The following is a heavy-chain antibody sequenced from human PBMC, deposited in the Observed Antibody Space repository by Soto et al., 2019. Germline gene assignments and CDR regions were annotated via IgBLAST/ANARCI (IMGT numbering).Heavy chain of an antibody. CDR2: ISGVGGST. CDR3: AKGPWGAVTLFDH. CDR1: GFSFSSYT. Sequence: EVQLLESGGGLVQPGGSLRLYCAASGFSFSSYTMSWVRQAPGKGLEWVSAISGVGGSTHYADSVKGRFTISRDNSKNTLYLQMNSLRAEDTAVYYCAKGPWGAVTLFDHWGQGTLVTVSS. J-gene: IGHJ4*02. V-gene: IGHV3-23*01. D-gene: IGHD4-17*01.